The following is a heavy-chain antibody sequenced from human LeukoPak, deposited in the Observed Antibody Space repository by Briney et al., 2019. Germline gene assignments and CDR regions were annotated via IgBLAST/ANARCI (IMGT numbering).Heavy chain of an antibody. CDR3: ARGSGFLDV. Sequence: ASVRVSCTASGYTFSGYYIHWVRQAPGQGLEWMGWINPDSGGTNYAQNFQGRVTMTRDTSLTTAYMDLTTLKSDDTAVYYCARGSGFLDVWGQGTTVTVSS. J-gene: IGHJ6*02. CDR2: INPDSGGT. V-gene: IGHV1-2*02. D-gene: IGHD6-25*01. CDR1: GYTFSGYY.